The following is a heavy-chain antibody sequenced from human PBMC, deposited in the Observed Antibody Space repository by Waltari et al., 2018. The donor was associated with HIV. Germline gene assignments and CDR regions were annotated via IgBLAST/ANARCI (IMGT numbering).Heavy chain of an antibody. Sequence: EVQLVESGGGIVQPGGSLRLSCAASGFTFRNYYMHWVRQAPGKGLLWVSHINGDGSTTDYADSVKGRFTISRDNTKNTLYLQMNSLRDEDTAVYYCARGGVPASCDYWGQGTLVTVSS. D-gene: IGHD2-2*01. CDR3: ARGGVPASCDY. J-gene: IGHJ4*02. CDR2: INGDGSTT. V-gene: IGHV3-74*01. CDR1: GFTFRNYY.